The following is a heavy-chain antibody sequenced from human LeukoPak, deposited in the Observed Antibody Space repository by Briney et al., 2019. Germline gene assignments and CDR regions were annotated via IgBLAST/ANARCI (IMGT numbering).Heavy chain of an antibody. J-gene: IGHJ4*02. D-gene: IGHD3-22*01. CDR2: ISYDGSNK. Sequence: GGLLRLTRSASGFSLRSYESRWVRQAPGKGLEWVAVISYDGSNKYYADSVKGRFTISRDNSKNTLYLQMNSLRAEDTAVYYCARALYSMIVPPGYWGQGTRVMVSS. CDR3: ARALYSMIVPPGY. CDR1: GFSLRSYE. V-gene: IGHV3-30*04.